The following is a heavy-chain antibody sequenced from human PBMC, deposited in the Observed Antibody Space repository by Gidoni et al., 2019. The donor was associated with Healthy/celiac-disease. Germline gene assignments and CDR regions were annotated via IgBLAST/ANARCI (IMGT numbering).Heavy chain of an antibody. J-gene: IGHJ6*03. D-gene: IGHD3-3*01. CDR2: IWYDGSNK. CDR3: ARDQGDFWINLGYMDV. V-gene: IGHV3-33*01. CDR1: GFTFSSYG. Sequence: QVQLVESGGGVVQPGRSLRLSCAASGFTFSSYGMHWVRQAPGKGREWVAVIWYDGSNKYYADSVTGRFTISRDNSKNTLYLQMNSLRAEDTAVYYCARDQGDFWINLGYMDVWGKGTTVTVSS.